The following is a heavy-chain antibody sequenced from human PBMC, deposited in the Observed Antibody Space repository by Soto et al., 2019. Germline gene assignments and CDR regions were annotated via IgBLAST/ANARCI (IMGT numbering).Heavy chain of an antibody. CDR2: ISGSGGST. V-gene: IGHV3-23*01. CDR1: GFTFSSYA. Sequence: RLSCAASGFTFSSYAMSWVRQAPGKGLEWVSAISGSGGSTYYADSVKGRFTISRDNSKNTLYLQMNSLRAEDTAVYYCAKDLEEYSSSLVDYWGQGTLVTVSS. J-gene: IGHJ4*02. D-gene: IGHD6-6*01. CDR3: AKDLEEYSSSLVDY.